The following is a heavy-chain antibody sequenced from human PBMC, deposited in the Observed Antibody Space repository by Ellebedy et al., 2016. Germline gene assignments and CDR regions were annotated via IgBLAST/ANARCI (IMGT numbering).Heavy chain of an antibody. V-gene: IGHV1-2*04. CDR2: INPNSGGT. CDR3: ARDPGYCSGGSCYRPYYYYGMDV. J-gene: IGHJ6*02. D-gene: IGHD2-15*01. Sequence: ASVKVSCXASGYTFTSYGISWVRQAPGQGLEWMGWINPNSGGTNYAQKFQGWVTMTRDTSISTAYMELSRLRSDDTAVYYCARDPGYCSGGSCYRPYYYYGMDVWGQGTTVTVSS. CDR1: GYTFTSYG.